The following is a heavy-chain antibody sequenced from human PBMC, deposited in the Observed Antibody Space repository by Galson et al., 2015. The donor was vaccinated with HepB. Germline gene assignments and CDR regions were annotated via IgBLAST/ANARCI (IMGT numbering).Heavy chain of an antibody. J-gene: IGHJ4*02. V-gene: IGHV1-46*03. CDR1: GYTFTSYY. Sequence: SVKVSCKASGYTFTSYYMHWVRQAPGQGLEWMGIINPSGGSTSYAQKFQGRVTMTRDTSTSTVYMELSSLRSEDTAVYYCARDLSPTVDTAMVTLFYWGQGTLVTVSS. D-gene: IGHD5-18*01. CDR2: INPSGGST. CDR3: ARDLSPTVDTAMVTLFY.